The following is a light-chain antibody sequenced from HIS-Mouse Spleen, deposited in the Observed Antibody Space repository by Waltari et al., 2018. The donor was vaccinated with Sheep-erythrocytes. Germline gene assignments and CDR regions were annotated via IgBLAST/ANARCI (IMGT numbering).Light chain of an antibody. V-gene: IGLV2-23*01. CDR2: EGS. J-gene: IGLJ3*02. CDR3: CSYAGSSTPWV. Sequence: QSALTQPASVSGSPGQSITISCPGTRSDVGSYTLVSWYQQHPGKAPKLMIYEGSKRPSGVSNRFSGSKSGNTASLTISGLQAEDEADYYCCSYAGSSTPWVFGGGTKLTVL. CDR1: RSDVGSYTL.